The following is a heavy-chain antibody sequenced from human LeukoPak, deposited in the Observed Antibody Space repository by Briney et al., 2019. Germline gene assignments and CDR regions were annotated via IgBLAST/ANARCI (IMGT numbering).Heavy chain of an antibody. Sequence: PGGSLRLSCAASGFTFSGSAMHWVRQASGKGLEWVGRIRSKANSYATAYAASVKGRFTISRDDSKNTAYLQMNSLRAEDTAVYYCARGLGDLGFLGFDPWGQGTLVTVSS. J-gene: IGHJ5*02. V-gene: IGHV3-73*01. CDR2: IRSKANSYAT. CDR3: ARGLGDLGFLGFDP. CDR1: GFTFSGSA. D-gene: IGHD3-10*01.